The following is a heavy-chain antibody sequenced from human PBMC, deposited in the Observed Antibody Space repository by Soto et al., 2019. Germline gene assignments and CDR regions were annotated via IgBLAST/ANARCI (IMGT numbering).Heavy chain of an antibody. D-gene: IGHD3-9*01. CDR1: GYMFTKSA. V-gene: IGHV1-3*01. CDR3: ARDGVATGNINFDY. Sequence: VASVKVSCKASGYMFTKSAMHWVRQAPGQRLEWMGWISGDSGNTKYSPKVQDRVSITRDTSSSTAYLELSSLRAEDTALYHCARDGVATGNINFDYWGQGTLVTVSS. CDR2: ISGDSGNT. J-gene: IGHJ4*03.